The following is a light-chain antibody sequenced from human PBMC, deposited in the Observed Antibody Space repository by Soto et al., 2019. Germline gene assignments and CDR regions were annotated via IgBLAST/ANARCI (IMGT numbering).Light chain of an antibody. CDR3: QQANSFPYT. J-gene: IGKJ2*01. Sequence: DIQMTQSPSSVSASVGDRVSITCRASQGISRWLAWYQQKPGKAPNLLIYFASSLRTGVPSRFSGSGSGTDFTLTISSRQPEDFATYYFQQANSFPYTFGQGTKLEIK. V-gene: IGKV1-12*01. CDR1: QGISRW. CDR2: FAS.